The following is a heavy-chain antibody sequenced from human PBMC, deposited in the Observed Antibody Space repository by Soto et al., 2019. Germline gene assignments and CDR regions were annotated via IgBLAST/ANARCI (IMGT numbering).Heavy chain of an antibody. Sequence: EVQLLESGGGLVQPGGSLRLSCVASGFTFNTYAMNWVRQAPGKGLEWVSVTSGNGGSTYYADSVKGRFTISRDNSKNTLYLQMNSLRAEDTAVYYCAKNGYTYGLRSHFDYWGQGTLVTVSS. D-gene: IGHD5-18*01. CDR3: AKNGYTYGLRSHFDY. CDR1: GFTFNTYA. J-gene: IGHJ4*02. CDR2: TSGNGGST. V-gene: IGHV3-23*01.